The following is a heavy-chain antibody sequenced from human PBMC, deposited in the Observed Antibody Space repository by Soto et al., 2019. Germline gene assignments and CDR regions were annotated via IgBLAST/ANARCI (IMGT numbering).Heavy chain of an antibody. CDR3: ARVRGRYAYDAFDL. D-gene: IGHD3-16*01. CDR2: IKSDETTT. Sequence: EVQLVESGGGLVQPGGSLRLSCAASGFTFSNFWMHWVRQAPGKGLVWVSRIKSDETTTTYADSVKGRFTISRDNAKNTLYLHMNSLRAEDTAVYYCARVRGRYAYDAFDLWGQGTMVTVSS. CDR1: GFTFSNFW. J-gene: IGHJ3*01. V-gene: IGHV3-74*01.